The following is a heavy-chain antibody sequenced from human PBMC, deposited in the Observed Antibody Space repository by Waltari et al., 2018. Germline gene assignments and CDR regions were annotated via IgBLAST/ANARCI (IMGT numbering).Heavy chain of an antibody. V-gene: IGHV3-30*04. D-gene: IGHD5-12*01. CDR2: ISYDGSDK. CDR3: ARDRYSGYHYFDY. J-gene: IGHJ4*02. Sequence: QVQLVESGGGVVQPGRSLRLSCAASGFTFSSYAMPWVRQAPGKGLEWVTVISYDGSDKYYADSVKGRFTISRDNSKNTLYLQMNSLKTEDTAVYYCARDRYSGYHYFDYWGQGTLVTVSS. CDR1: GFTFSSYA.